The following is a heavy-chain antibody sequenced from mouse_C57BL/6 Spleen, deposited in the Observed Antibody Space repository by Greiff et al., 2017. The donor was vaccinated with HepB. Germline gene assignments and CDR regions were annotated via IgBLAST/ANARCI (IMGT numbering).Heavy chain of an antibody. V-gene: IGHV1-82*01. D-gene: IGHD2-1*01. CDR2: IYPGDGDT. CDR1: GYAFSSSW. CDR3: ARERGIYYGNYDAMDY. J-gene: IGHJ4*01. Sequence: QVQLQQSGPELVKPGASVKISCKASGYAFSSSWMNWVKQRPGKGLEWIGRIYPGDGDTNYNGKFKGKATLTADKSSSTAYMQLSSLTSEDSAVYFCARERGIYYGNYDAMDYWGQGTSVTVSS.